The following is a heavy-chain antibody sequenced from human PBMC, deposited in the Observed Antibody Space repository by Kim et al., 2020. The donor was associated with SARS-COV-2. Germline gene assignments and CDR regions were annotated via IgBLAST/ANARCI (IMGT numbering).Heavy chain of an antibody. J-gene: IGHJ3*02. D-gene: IGHD6-13*01. Sequence: SVRSRITLNPDTSKSQFSLQLNSVTPEDTAVYYCARGGSGSNCPMCAFDIWGQGTMVTVSS. CDR3: ARGGSGSNCPMCAFDI. V-gene: IGHV6-1*01.